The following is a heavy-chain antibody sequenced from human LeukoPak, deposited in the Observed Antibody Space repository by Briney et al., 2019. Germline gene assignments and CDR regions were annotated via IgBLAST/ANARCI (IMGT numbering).Heavy chain of an antibody. Sequence: GESLKISCKGSGYSFTSYWIGWVRQMPGKGLEWMGIIYPGDSDTRYSPSFQGQVTISADKSISTAYPQWSSLKASDTAMYYCATAITYSYGQGGFDYWGQGTLVTVSS. J-gene: IGHJ4*02. CDR3: ATAITYSYGQGGFDY. CDR2: IYPGDSDT. CDR1: GYSFTSYW. V-gene: IGHV5-51*01. D-gene: IGHD5-18*01.